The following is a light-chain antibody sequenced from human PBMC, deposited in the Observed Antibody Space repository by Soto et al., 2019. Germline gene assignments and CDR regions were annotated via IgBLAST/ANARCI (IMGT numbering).Light chain of an antibody. J-gene: IGLJ1*01. CDR2: EVT. CDR1: SSEVGGYNY. CDR3: SSYARSNSYV. Sequence: QSALTQPPSASGSPGQSVTISCTGTSSEVGGYNYVSWYQQHPVKAPKLMIYEVTQRPAGVPDRFSGSKSGHTASLTVSGLQDEDEANYYCSSYARSNSYVCGTGTKVAVL. V-gene: IGLV2-8*01.